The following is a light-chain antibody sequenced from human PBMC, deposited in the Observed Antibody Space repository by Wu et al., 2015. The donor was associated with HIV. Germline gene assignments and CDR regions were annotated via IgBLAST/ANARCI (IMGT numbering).Light chain of an antibody. V-gene: IGKV3-20*01. CDR1: QSVSSTS. J-gene: IGKJ2*01. CDR3: QHYGTSPPYT. CDR2: GAS. Sequence: EIVLTQSPGTLSLSPGERATLSCRASQSVSSTSLAWYQQKSGQAPKLLIYGASNRATGIPDRSSGGGSGTDFTLTISRLEPEDFAVYYCQHYGTSPPYTFGQGTKLEIK.